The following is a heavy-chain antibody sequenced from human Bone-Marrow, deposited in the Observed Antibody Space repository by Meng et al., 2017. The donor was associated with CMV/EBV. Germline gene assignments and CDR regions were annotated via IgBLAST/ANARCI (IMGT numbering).Heavy chain of an antibody. Sequence: SETLSLTCTVSGGSISSDDYKWSWIRQPPGKGLEWLGYISSSGSTYYNPSLKSRLTISVDTSKSQFSLKLTSVTATDTAVYYCARSRGNLFDHWGQGSLVTVSS. V-gene: IGHV4-30-4*01. D-gene: IGHD1-1*01. CDR1: GGSISSDDYK. CDR3: ARSRGNLFDH. CDR2: ISSSGST. J-gene: IGHJ4*02.